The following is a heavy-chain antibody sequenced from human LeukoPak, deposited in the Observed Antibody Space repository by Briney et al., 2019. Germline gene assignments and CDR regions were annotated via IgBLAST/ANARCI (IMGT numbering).Heavy chain of an antibody. D-gene: IGHD6-13*01. J-gene: IGHJ4*02. CDR1: GFTVSRNY. CDR3: ARDIATAGHSAIDY. V-gene: IGHV3-21*01. Sequence: GGSLRLSCAASGFTVSRNYMNWVRQAPGKGLEWVSSISSGSSYIYYADSVKGRFTISRDNAKNSLYLQMNSLRAEDTAVYYCARDIATAGHSAIDYWGQGTLVTVSS. CDR2: ISSGSSYI.